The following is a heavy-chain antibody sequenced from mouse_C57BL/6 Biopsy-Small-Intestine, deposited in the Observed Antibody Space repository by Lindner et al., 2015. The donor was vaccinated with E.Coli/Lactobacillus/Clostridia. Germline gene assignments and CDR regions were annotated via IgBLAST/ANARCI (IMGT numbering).Heavy chain of an antibody. CDR2: INPSTGGT. Sequence: VQLQESGPELVKPGASVKISCKASGYSFTGYYMHWVKQSPEKSLEWIGEINPSTGGTTYNQKFKAKATLTVDKSSSTAYMQLKSLTSEDSAVYYCAIDRVASYWGQGTLVTVSA. D-gene: IGHD3-2*01. V-gene: IGHV1-42*01. J-gene: IGHJ3*01. CDR3: AIDRVASY. CDR1: GYSFTGYY.